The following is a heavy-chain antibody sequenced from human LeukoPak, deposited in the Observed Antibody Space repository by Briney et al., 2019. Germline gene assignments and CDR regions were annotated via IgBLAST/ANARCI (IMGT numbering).Heavy chain of an antibody. V-gene: IGHV3-30*02. J-gene: IGHJ4*02. CDR1: GFTFSSYG. D-gene: IGHD4-23*01. CDR3: ARDYGGSSPFDY. CDR2: IRYDGSNK. Sequence: GGSLRLSCAASGFTFSSYGMHWVRQAPGKGLEWVAFIRYDGSNKYYADSVKGRFTISRDNSKNTLDLQMNSLRAEDTAVYYCARDYGGSSPFDYWGQGTLVTVSS.